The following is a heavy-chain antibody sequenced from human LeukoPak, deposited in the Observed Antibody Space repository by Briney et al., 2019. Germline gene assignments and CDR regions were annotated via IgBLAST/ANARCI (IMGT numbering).Heavy chain of an antibody. V-gene: IGHV4-38-2*01. CDR2: IYHSGRT. CDR1: GYSISSGYY. D-gene: IGHD3-3*01. J-gene: IGHJ5*02. Sequence: SETLSLTCAVSGYSISSGYYWGWIRQPPGKGLEWIGSIYHSGRTYYNPSLKSRVTISVDTSKNQFSLKLSSVTAADTAVYYCARHRVGSGDTYYDFWSGYSGFDPWGQGTLVTVSS. CDR3: ARHRVGSGDTYYDFWSGYSGFDP.